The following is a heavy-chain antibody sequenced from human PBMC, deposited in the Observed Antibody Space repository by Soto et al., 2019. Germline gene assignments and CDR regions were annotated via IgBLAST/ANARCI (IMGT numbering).Heavy chain of an antibody. Sequence: EVQLVESGGGLVQPGGSLRLSCAASEFTFNNYWMHWVRQVPGKGLGWVSSINTDGSTTNYADSVMGRFTISRDNADNPVYLQMTSLGAEDTAVYYCARGIYLKYGLDVWGQGATVTVSS. CDR2: INTDGSTT. V-gene: IGHV3-74*01. D-gene: IGHD3-16*02. CDR3: ARGIYLKYGLDV. J-gene: IGHJ6*02. CDR1: EFTFNNYW.